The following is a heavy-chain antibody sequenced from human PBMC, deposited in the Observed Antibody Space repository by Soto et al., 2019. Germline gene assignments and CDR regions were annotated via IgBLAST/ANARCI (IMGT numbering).Heavy chain of an antibody. CDR3: ARVPGY. Sequence: QLQLQESGSGLVNPSQTLSLTCAVSGGSISSGGYSWSWIRQPPGKGLEWIRYIYHSGSTYYTPSPQRRVTISVDRSKNQFSLKLRSVTAAETAVYYCARVPGYWGQGTLVTVSS. CDR1: GGSISSGGYS. J-gene: IGHJ4*02. V-gene: IGHV4-30-2*01. CDR2: IYHSGST.